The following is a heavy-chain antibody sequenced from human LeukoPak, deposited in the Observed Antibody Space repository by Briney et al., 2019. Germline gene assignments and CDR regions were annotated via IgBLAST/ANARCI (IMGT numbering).Heavy chain of an antibody. D-gene: IGHD6-13*01. V-gene: IGHV3-30*03. CDR3: ASEDYSSSWYGSYYYGMDV. Sequence: GRSLRLSCAASGFTFSSYGMHWVRQAPGKGLEWVAVISYDGSNKYYADSVKGRFTISRDNSKNTLYLQMNSPRAEDTAVYYCASEDYSSSWYGSYYYGMDVWGKGTTVTVSS. CDR1: GFTFSSYG. J-gene: IGHJ6*04. CDR2: ISYDGSNK.